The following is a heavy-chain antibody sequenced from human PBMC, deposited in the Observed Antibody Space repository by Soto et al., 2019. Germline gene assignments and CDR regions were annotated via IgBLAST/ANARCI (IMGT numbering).Heavy chain of an antibody. CDR2: ISSSSSYI. CDR1: GVTFSGYS. J-gene: IGHJ6*02. CDR3: ARDDIVATPASGMDV. V-gene: IGHV3-21*01. D-gene: IGHD5-12*01. Sequence: GSLRLSCAASGVTFSGYSMNWVRQATGKGLEWVSSISSSSSYIYYADSVKGRFTISRDNAKNSLYLQMNSLRAEDTAVYYCARDDIVATPASGMDVWGQGTTVTVSS.